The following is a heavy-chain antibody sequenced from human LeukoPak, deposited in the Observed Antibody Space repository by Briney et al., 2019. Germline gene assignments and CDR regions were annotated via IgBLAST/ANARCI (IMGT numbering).Heavy chain of an antibody. J-gene: IGHJ4*02. CDR2: MSYSGST. V-gene: IGHV4-59*08. CDR1: GGSLTSYY. Sequence: SETLSLTCTVSGGSLTSYYWSWIRQPPGKGPEWIGHMSYSGSTNYNPSLKSRVTISVDTSKNQFSLKLSSVTAADTAVYYCAMRYPFNYYGSGSYYNELYYFDYWGQGTLVTVSS. D-gene: IGHD3-10*01. CDR3: AMRYPFNYYGSGSYYNELYYFDY.